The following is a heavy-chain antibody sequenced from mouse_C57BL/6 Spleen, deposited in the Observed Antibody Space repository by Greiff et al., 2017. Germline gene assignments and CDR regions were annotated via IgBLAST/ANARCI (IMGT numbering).Heavy chain of an antibody. CDR1: GYTFTSYW. D-gene: IGHD2-1*01. CDR2: IYPGSGST. Sequence: VQLQQPGAELVKPGASVKMSCKASGYTFTSYWITWVKQRPGQGLEWIGEIYPGSGSTNYNQKFKSKATLTVDTSSSTAYMQLSSLTSEDSAVYSCARFYYGSPFGCWGQGTTLTVAS. V-gene: IGHV1-55*01. CDR3: ARFYYGSPFGC. J-gene: IGHJ2*01.